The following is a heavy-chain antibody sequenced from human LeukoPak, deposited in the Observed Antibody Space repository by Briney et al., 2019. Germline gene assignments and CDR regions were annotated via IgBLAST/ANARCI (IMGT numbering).Heavy chain of an antibody. CDR1: GFTFSSYG. Sequence: GGSLRLSCAASGFTFSSYGMHWVRQAPGKGLEWVAVIWYDGSNKYYADSVKGRFTISRDNSKNTLYLQMNSLRAEDTAVYYCAKGVHQLVYYYGMDVWGQGTTVTVSS. J-gene: IGHJ6*02. CDR2: IWYDGSNK. D-gene: IGHD4/OR15-4a*01. V-gene: IGHV3-33*06. CDR3: AKGVHQLVYYYGMDV.